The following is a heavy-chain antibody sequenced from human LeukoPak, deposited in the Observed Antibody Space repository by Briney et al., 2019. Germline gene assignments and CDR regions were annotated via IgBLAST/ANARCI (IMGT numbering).Heavy chain of an antibody. CDR3: ARGIDTAMVTWEKDYYDSSGYHYFDY. V-gene: IGHV3-48*01. D-gene: IGHD3-22*01. Sequence: GGSLRLSCVASGFTFSNSWMHWVRQAPGKGLEWVSYISSGSNTIYYADSVEGRFTISRDNAKNSLYLQMNTLRVEDTAVYYCARGIDTAMVTWEKDYYDSSGYHYFDYWGQGTLVTVSS. CDR1: GFTFSNSW. J-gene: IGHJ4*02. CDR2: ISSGSNTI.